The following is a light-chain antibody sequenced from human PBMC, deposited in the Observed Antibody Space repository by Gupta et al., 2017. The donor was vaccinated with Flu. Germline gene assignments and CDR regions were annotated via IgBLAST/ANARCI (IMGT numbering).Light chain of an antibody. V-gene: IGKV1-27*01. J-gene: IGKJ2*01. CDR2: AAS. Sequence: DIQMTQSPSSLSASVGDRVTITCRASQVISNDLAWYQQEPGKAPKLLIYAASTLQSGVPSRFSGSGSGTDFTLTISSLQPEDVATYYCQKYNGAPYTFGQGTKLEIK. CDR1: QVISND. CDR3: QKYNGAPYT.